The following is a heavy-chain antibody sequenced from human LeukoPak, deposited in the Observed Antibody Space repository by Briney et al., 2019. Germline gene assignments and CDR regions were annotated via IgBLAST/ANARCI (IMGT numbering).Heavy chain of an antibody. CDR1: GFTFSSYG. Sequence: GSLRLSCAASGFTFSSYGMHWVRQAPGKGLEWVSSISSSSSYIYYADSVKGRFTISRDNAKNSLYLQMNSLRAEDTAVYYCARARSGGYSYGWDYWGQGTLVTVSS. D-gene: IGHD5-18*01. V-gene: IGHV3-21*01. CDR3: ARARSGGYSYGWDY. J-gene: IGHJ4*02. CDR2: ISSSSSYI.